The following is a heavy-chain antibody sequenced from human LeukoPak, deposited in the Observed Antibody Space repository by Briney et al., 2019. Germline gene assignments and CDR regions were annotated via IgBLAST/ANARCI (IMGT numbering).Heavy chain of an antibody. CDR1: GFTFSSYG. V-gene: IGHV3-48*03. CDR2: ISSSGSTI. J-gene: IGHJ5*02. Sequence: GGSLRLSCAASGFTFSSYGMNWVRQAPGKGLEWVSYISSSGSTIYYADSVKGRFTISRDNAKNSLYLQMNSLRTEDTAVYYCARGVVAATNWFDPWGQGTLVTVSS. D-gene: IGHD2-15*01. CDR3: ARGVVAATNWFDP.